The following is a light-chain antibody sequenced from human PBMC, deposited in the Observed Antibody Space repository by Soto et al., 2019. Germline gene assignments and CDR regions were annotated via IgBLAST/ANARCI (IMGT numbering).Light chain of an antibody. CDR3: SSYTSSSTYVV. CDR2: DVG. CDR1: SGDVGGYNY. Sequence: QSELNQPASVSGSPGQSITISCTGTSGDVGGYNYVSWYQQHPGKAPKLMIYDVGNRPSGVSNRFSGSKSGNTASLTISGLQAEDEADYYCSSYTSSSTYVVFGGGTKVTVL. J-gene: IGLJ2*01. V-gene: IGLV2-14*01.